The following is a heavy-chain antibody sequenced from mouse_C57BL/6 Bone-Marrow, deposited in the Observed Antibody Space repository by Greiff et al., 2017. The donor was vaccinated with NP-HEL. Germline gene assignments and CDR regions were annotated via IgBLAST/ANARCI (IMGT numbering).Heavy chain of an antibody. CDR2: IDPENGDT. Sequence: DVKLQESGAELVRPGASVKLSCTASGFNIKDDYMHWVKQRPEQGLEWIGWIDPENGDTEYASKFQGKTTITADTSSNTAYLQLSSLTSEDTAVYYCTPYYYGSSYFAYWGQGTLVTVSA. CDR1: GFNIKDDY. CDR3: TPYYYGSSYFAY. D-gene: IGHD1-1*01. V-gene: IGHV14-4*01. J-gene: IGHJ3*01.